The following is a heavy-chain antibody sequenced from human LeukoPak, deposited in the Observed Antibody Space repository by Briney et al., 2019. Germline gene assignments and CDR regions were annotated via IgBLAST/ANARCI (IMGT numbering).Heavy chain of an antibody. J-gene: IGHJ5*02. CDR2: ISAYNGNT. V-gene: IGHV1-18*01. CDR1: GYTFTSYG. D-gene: IGHD3-22*01. Sequence: ASVKVSCKASGYTFTSYGISWVRQAPGQGLEWMGWISAYNGNTNYAQKLQGRVTTTTDTSTSTAYMELRSLGSDDTAVYYCARSTPNYYDSSGYLFDPWGQGTLVTVSS. CDR3: ARSTPNYYDSSGYLFDP.